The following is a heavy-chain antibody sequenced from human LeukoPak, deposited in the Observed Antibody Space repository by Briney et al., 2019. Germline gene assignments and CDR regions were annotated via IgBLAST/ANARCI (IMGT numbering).Heavy chain of an antibody. J-gene: IGHJ5*02. D-gene: IGHD3-16*01. V-gene: IGHV3-30-3*01. CDR3: ATRGFRFRFGEGPPSDP. Sequence: PGGSLRLSCAASGFTFSSYAMHWVRQAPGKGLEWVAVISYDGSNKYYADSVKGRFTISRDNSKNTLYLQMNNLRIEDTAVYYCATRGFRFRFGEGPPSDPWGQGTKVSVSS. CDR1: GFTFSSYA. CDR2: ISYDGSNK.